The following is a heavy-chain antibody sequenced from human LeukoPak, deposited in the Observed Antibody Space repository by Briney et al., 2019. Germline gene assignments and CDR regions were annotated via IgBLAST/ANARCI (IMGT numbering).Heavy chain of an antibody. J-gene: IGHJ4*02. CDR1: GFTFSSYW. CDR3: ARDLSGVPDY. Sequence: GGSLRLSCAASGFTFSSYWMSWVRQAPGKGLEWVANIKQDGSEKYYVDSVMGRFTISRDNAKHSLYQQMNSLRAEDTAVYYCARDLSGVPDYWGQGTLVTVSS. CDR2: IKQDGSEK. D-gene: IGHD3-10*01. V-gene: IGHV3-7*01.